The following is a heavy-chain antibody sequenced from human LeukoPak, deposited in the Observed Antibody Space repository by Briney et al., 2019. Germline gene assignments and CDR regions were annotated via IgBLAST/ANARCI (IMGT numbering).Heavy chain of an antibody. D-gene: IGHD3-10*01. Sequence: PSETLSLTCTVSGGSISSYYWSWIRQPPGKGLEWIGYIYYRGSTNYNPSLKSRVTISVDTSKNQFSLKLSSVTAADTAVYYCARVGYGFSEVVRGVTSYYFDYWGQGTLVTVSS. CDR1: GGSISSYY. CDR2: IYYRGST. J-gene: IGHJ4*02. CDR3: ARVGYGFSEVVRGVTSYYFDY. V-gene: IGHV4-59*01.